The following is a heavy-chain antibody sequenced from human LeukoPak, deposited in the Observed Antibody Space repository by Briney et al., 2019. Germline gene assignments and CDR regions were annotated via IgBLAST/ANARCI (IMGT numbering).Heavy chain of an antibody. J-gene: IGHJ6*03. CDR2: ISGSGGST. V-gene: IGHV3-23*01. CDR1: GFTFSSYG. Sequence: GGSLRLSCAASGFTFSSYGMSWVRQAPGKGLEWVSAISGSGGSTYYADSVKGRFTISRDNSKNTLCLQMNSLRAEDTAVYYCAKDMVWFGERNFYYYMDVWGKGTTVTISS. CDR3: AKDMVWFGERNFYYYMDV. D-gene: IGHD3-10*01.